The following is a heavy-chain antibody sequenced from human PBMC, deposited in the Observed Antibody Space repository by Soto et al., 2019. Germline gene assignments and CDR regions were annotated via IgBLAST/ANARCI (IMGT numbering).Heavy chain of an antibody. Sequence: QVQLVQSGAEVKKPGASVKVSCKASGYTSTSYGISWVRQAPGQGLEWMGWISAYNGNTNYAQKLQGRVTMTTDTCTSTAYMELRSLGSDDTAVYYCASGWFGEFVYYFDYWGQGTLVTVSS. CDR3: ASGWFGEFVYYFDY. CDR2: ISAYNGNT. V-gene: IGHV1-18*01. CDR1: GYTSTSYG. J-gene: IGHJ4*02. D-gene: IGHD3-10*01.